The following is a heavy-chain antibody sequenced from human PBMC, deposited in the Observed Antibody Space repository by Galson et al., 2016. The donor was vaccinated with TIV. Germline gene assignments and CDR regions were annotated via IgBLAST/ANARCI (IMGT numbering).Heavy chain of an antibody. D-gene: IGHD2-21*01. V-gene: IGHV3-53*05. CDR1: GFTVSGNY. J-gene: IGHJ6*02. CDR2: IYNDGST. Sequence: SLRLSCAASGFTVSGNYMTWVRQAPGKGLEWVSLIYNDGSTTYADSVKGRFSISRDNFKNTVYLQMNSLGADDTAVYYCARDRRHCGNECYLFYYYGMGVWGQGTTVTVSS. CDR3: ARDRRHCGNECYLFYYYGMGV.